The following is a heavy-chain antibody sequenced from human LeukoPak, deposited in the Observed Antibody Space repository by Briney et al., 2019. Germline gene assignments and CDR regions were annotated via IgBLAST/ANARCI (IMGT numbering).Heavy chain of an antibody. D-gene: IGHD2-8*01. CDR1: GGSISTYY. CDR3: ASTRLRRYFDL. Sequence: SETLSLTCTVSGGSISTYYWTWIRQPPGKGLEWIGYIYHRGSANYNPSLKSRVTISVDTSKNQFSLKLSSVTAADTAVYYCASTRLRRYFDLWGRGTLVTVSS. CDR2: IYHRGSA. J-gene: IGHJ2*01. V-gene: IGHV4-4*09.